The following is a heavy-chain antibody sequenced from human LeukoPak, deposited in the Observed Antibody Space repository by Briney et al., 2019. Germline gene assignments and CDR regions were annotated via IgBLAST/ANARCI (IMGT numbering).Heavy chain of an antibody. CDR3: ARGSYFDY. V-gene: IGHV3-30*03. J-gene: IGHJ4*02. CDR2: ISYDGSNK. Sequence: GGSLRLPCAASGFTFSSYGMHWVRQAPGKGLEWVAVISYDGSNKYYADSVKGRFTISRDNSKNTLYLQMNSLRAEDTAVYYCARGSYFDYWGQGTLVTVSS. CDR1: GFTFSSYG.